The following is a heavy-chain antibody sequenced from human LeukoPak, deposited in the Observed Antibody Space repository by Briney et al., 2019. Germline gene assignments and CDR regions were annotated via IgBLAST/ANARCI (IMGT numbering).Heavy chain of an antibody. CDR1: GFTVSSNY. V-gene: IGHV3-66*02. CDR2: IYSGGST. D-gene: IGHD3-22*01. J-gene: IGHJ4*02. CDR3: ARELLAGYSSGLLS. Sequence: PGGSLRLSCAASGFTVSSNYMSWVRQAPGKGLEWVSVIYSGGSTYYADSVKGRFTISRDNSKNTLYLQMNSLRAEDTAVYYCARELLAGYSSGLLSWGQGTLVTVSS.